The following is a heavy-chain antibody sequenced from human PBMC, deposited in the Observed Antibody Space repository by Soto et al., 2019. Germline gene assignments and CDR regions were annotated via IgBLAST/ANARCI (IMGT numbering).Heavy chain of an antibody. Sequence: LSETLSLTCAVSGGSFSGYYWSWIRQPPGKGLEWIGEINHSGSTNYNPSLKSRVTISVDTSKNQFSLKLSSVTAADTAVYYCARGQPAASTYYYYYMDVWGKGTTVTVSS. V-gene: IGHV4-34*01. D-gene: IGHD2-2*01. CDR3: ARGQPAASTYYYYYMDV. J-gene: IGHJ6*03. CDR2: INHSGST. CDR1: GGSFSGYY.